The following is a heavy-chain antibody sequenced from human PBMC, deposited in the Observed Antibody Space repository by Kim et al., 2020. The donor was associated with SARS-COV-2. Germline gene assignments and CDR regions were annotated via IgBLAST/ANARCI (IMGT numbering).Heavy chain of an antibody. J-gene: IGHJ4*02. V-gene: IGHV3-74*03. CDR2: VDPNGART. D-gene: IGHD1-7*01. Sequence: GGSLRLSCEASGFKFNDFYMHWVRQVPGGGLEWVARVDPNGARTKYTASVKDRFTISRDNAKNTLYLHMTSLRVDDTAVYYCATYNWNFEHDFWGRGTLVSVSS. CDR3: ATYNWNFEHDF. CDR1: GFKFNDFY.